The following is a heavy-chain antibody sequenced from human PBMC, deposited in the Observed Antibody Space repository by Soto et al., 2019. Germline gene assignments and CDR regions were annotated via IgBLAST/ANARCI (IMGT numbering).Heavy chain of an antibody. CDR2: MSPNSGST. Sequence: ASVKVSCKASGYTFTSYDINWVRQATGQGLEWMGWMSPNSGSTGYAQKFQGRVTMTRNTSISTAYMELSSLRSEDTAVYYCARETYGSGSYYRPQGFDPWGQGTLVTVSS. J-gene: IGHJ5*02. V-gene: IGHV1-8*01. D-gene: IGHD3-10*01. CDR1: GYTFTSYD. CDR3: ARETYGSGSYYRPQGFDP.